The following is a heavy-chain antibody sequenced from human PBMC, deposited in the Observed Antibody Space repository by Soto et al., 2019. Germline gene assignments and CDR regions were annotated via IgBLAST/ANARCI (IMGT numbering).Heavy chain of an antibody. V-gene: IGHV1-8*01. CDR3: ARAHYYDSSGYYPNFDY. Sequence: ASVKVSCKASGYTFTSYDINWLRQATGQGLEWMGWMNPNSGNTGYAQKFQGRVTMTRNTSISTAYMELSSLRSEDTAVYYCARAHYYDSSGYYPNFDYWGQGTLVTVS. CDR1: GYTFTSYD. CDR2: MNPNSGNT. D-gene: IGHD3-22*01. J-gene: IGHJ4*02.